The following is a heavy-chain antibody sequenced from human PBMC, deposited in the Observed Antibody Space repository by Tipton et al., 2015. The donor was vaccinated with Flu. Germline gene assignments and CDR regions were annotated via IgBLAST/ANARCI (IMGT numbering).Heavy chain of an antibody. V-gene: IGHV3-48*03. J-gene: IGHJ4*02. Sequence: SLRLSCVGSGFTFSSYEMNWVRQAPGKGLEWISYISSSGRTIYSADSVKGRFTISRDNSKKSLYLQMNSLRAEDTAVYYCARDLRGTGDYWGQGTLVSVSS. CDR1: GFTFSSYE. CDR2: ISSSGRTI. CDR3: ARDLRGTGDY. D-gene: IGHD3-10*01.